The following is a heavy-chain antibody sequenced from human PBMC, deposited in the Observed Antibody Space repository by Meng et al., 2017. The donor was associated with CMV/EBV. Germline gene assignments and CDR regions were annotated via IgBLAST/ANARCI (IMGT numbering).Heavy chain of an antibody. CDR3: ARDLSNPLVVPAAYNWFDP. CDR1: GGSISSSSYY. J-gene: IGHJ5*02. D-gene: IGHD2-2*01. Sequence: QLQLQESGPGLVKPSATLDLTCTFSGGSISSSSYYWGWIRQPPGKGLEWIGSIYYSGSTYYNPSLKSRVTISVDTSKNQFSLKLSSVTAADTAVYYCARDLSNPLVVPAAYNWFDPWGQGTLVTVSS. V-gene: IGHV4-39*07. CDR2: IYYSGST.